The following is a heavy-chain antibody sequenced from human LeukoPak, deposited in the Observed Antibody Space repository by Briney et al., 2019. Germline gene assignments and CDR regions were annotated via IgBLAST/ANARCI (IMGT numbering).Heavy chain of an antibody. CDR2: MSPNSGNT. V-gene: IGHV1-8*01. CDR3: AGGVGDLGDY. CDR1: GYTFTSYD. Sequence: GASVKVSCKASGYTFTSYDINWVRQATGQGLEWMGWMSPNSGNTDYAQKFQGRVTMTRNTSISTAYMELSSLRSEDTAVYYCAGGVGDLGDYWGQGTLVTVSS. D-gene: IGHD3-16*01. J-gene: IGHJ4*02.